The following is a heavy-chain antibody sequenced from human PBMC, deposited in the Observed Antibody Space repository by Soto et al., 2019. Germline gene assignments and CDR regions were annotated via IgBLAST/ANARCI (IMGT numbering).Heavy chain of an antibody. CDR1: GDIFSGYS. D-gene: IGHD5-12*01. CDR2: IIPIFGTT. J-gene: IGHJ4*02. V-gene: IGHV1-69*06. Sequence: SVKVSCKTSGDIFSGYSISWVRQAPGQGLEWMGGIIPIFGTTNYAQRFHGRVTITADKSTSTVYMELYSLKSEDTAVYYCARDLGSGYDPGDYWGQGTLVTVPQ. CDR3: ARDLGSGYDPGDY.